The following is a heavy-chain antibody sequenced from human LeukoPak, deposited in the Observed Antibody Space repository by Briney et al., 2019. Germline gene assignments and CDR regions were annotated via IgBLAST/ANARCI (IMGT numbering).Heavy chain of an antibody. J-gene: IGHJ4*02. V-gene: IGHV3-23*01. CDR1: GFTFRSYA. CDR3: AKDDIAVAGTIDY. D-gene: IGHD6-19*01. Sequence: PGGSLRLSCAASGFTFRSYAMSWVRQAPGKGLEWVSTISGSGGSTYYADSVKGRFTVTRDNFKNTLYLQMNSLRAEDTAVYYCAKDDIAVAGTIDYWGQGTLVTVSS. CDR2: ISGSGGST.